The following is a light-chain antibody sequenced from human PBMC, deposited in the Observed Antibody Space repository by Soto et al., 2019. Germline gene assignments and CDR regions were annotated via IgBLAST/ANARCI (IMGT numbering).Light chain of an antibody. CDR3: QQYNDSPT. J-gene: IGKJ1*01. Sequence: IVMTQSPATLSVSPGERATLSCRASRSVSSNLAWYQQKPGQAPCLLIYGASTRATGIPARFSGSGSGTEFTLTISSLQSEDFAVYYCQQYNDSPTFGQGTKVDNK. CDR1: RSVSSN. CDR2: GAS. V-gene: IGKV3D-15*01.